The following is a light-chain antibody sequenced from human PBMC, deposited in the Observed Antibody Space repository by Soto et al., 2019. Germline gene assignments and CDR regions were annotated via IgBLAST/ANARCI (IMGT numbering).Light chain of an antibody. V-gene: IGKV1-39*01. CDR1: QSISSY. CDR2: AAS. J-gene: IGKJ3*01. Sequence: DIQMTQSPSSLSASVGDRVTITCRASQSISSYLNWYQQKPGKAPKLLIYAASSLQSGVPSRFGGSGSGTDFTLTISSLQPEDFATYDCQESYSTPSFTFGPGTKVDIK. CDR3: QESYSTPSFT.